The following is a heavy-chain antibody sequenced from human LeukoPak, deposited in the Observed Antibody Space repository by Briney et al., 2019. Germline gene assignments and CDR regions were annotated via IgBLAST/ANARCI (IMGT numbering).Heavy chain of an antibody. Sequence: GGSLRLSCAASGFTFSSYGMHWVRQAPGKGLEWVAVISYDGSNKYYADSVKGRFTISRDNSKNTLYLQMNSLRAEDTAVYYCAKDDGSIAAAGGLFDYWGQGTLVTVSS. CDR2: ISYDGSNK. CDR1: GFTFSSYG. CDR3: AKDDGSIAAAGGLFDY. D-gene: IGHD6-13*01. J-gene: IGHJ4*02. V-gene: IGHV3-30*18.